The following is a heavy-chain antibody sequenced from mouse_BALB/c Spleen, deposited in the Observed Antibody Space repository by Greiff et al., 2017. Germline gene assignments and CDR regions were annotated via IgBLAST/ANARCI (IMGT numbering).Heavy chain of an antibody. CDR2: IYPGDGDT. V-gene: IGHV1-87*01. Sequence: VKLVESGAELARPGASVKLSCKASGYTFTSYWMQWVKQRPGQGLEWIGAIYPGDGDTRYTQKFKGKATLTADKSSSTAYMQLSSLASEDSAVYYCARKYFDYWGQGTTLTVSS. CDR1: GYTFTSYW. CDR3: ARKYFDY. J-gene: IGHJ2*01.